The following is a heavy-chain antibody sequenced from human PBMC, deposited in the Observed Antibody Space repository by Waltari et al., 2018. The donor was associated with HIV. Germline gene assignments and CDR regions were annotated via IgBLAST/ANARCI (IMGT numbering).Heavy chain of an antibody. CDR1: GITFGDYA. CDR3: TRGRDCSSTSCYGDY. D-gene: IGHD2-2*01. CDR2: IRSKAYGGTT. V-gene: IGHV3-49*03. J-gene: IGHJ4*02. Sequence: EVQLVESGGGLVQPGRSLRLSCTASGITFGDYAMSWFRQAPGEGMEWVGFIRSKAYGGTTEYAASVKGRFTISRDDSKSIAYLQMNSLKTEDTAVYYCTRGRDCSSTSCYGDYWGQGTLVTVSS.